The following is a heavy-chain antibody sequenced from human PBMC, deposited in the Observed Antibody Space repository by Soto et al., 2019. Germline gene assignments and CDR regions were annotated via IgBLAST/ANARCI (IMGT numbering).Heavy chain of an antibody. Sequence: VGSLRLSCIASGFDFSGSEMNWFRQAPGKGLEWVAYITGSGGAMFHADSLKGRFSISRDNAKNSLFLEMNNLTADDAGVYYCAKVAPFILGSPFWGQGTLVTVSS. CDR3: AKVAPFILGSPF. CDR1: GFDFSGSE. V-gene: IGHV3-48*03. J-gene: IGHJ4*02. D-gene: IGHD2-21*01. CDR2: ITGSGGAM.